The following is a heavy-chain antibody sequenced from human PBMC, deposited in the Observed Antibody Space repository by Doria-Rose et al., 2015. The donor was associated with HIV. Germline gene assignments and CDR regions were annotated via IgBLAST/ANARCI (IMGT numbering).Heavy chain of an antibody. Sequence: SGGSISSYYWNWIRQPPGKGLEWIGYIYSSGSTHYNSSLKSRVTISIDTSKNQFSLKLGSVTAADTAVYYCARFRPSRGIYYSLDVWGKGTTVTVSS. D-gene: IGHD3-10*01. CDR2: IYSSGST. J-gene: IGHJ6*03. CDR3: ARFRPSRGIYYSLDV. CDR1: GGSISSYY. V-gene: IGHV4-4*09.